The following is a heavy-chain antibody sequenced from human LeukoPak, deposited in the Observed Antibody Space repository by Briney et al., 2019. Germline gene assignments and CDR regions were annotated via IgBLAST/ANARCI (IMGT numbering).Heavy chain of an antibody. J-gene: IGHJ4*02. CDR3: ARALGSSGGNFDY. Sequence: PSETLSLTCTVSGGSISSGGYYWSWIRQPPGKGLEWIGYIYHSGSTYYNPSLKSRVTISVDRSKNQFSLKLSSVTAADTAVYYCARALGSSGGNFDYWGQGTLVTVSS. V-gene: IGHV4-30-2*01. D-gene: IGHD2-15*01. CDR1: GGSISSGGYY. CDR2: IYHSGST.